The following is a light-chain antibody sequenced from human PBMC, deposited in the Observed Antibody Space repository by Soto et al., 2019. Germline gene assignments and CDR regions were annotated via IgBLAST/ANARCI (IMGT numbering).Light chain of an antibody. CDR1: QSVSSSY. CDR2: GAS. CDR3: QQYGSSPSWT. V-gene: IGKV3-20*01. Sequence: EIVLTQSPGTLSLSPGERATLSCRASQSVSSSYLACYQQKPGQAPRLLIYGASSRATGIPDRFSGSGSGTDFTLTISRLEPEDFAVYYCQQYGSSPSWTFGPGTKVEIK. J-gene: IGKJ1*01.